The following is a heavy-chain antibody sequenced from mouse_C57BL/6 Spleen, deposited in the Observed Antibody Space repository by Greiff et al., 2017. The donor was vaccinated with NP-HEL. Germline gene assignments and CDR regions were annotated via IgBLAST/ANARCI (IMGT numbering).Heavy chain of an antibody. Sequence: EVHLVESGGGLVQPKGSLKLSCAASGFSFNTYAMNWVRQAPGKGLEWVARIRSKSNNYATYYADSVKDRFTISRDDSESMLYLQMNNLKTEDTAMYYCVRHRGGAMDYWGQGTSVTVSS. V-gene: IGHV10-1*01. CDR3: VRHRGGAMDY. J-gene: IGHJ4*01. D-gene: IGHD3-1*01. CDR2: IRSKSNNYAT. CDR1: GFSFNTYA.